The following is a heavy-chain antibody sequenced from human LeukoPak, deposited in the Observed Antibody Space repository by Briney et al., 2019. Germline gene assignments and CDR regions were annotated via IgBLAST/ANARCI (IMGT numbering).Heavy chain of an antibody. Sequence: GASVTVSCKASGYTFTSYDINWVRQAPGQGLEWMGWMNPNSGNTGYAQKFQGRVTMTRNTSISTAYMELSSLRSEDTAVYYCARVYYDFWSGYYSYYYYGMDVWGQGTTVTVSS. D-gene: IGHD3-3*01. J-gene: IGHJ6*02. CDR1: GYTFTSYD. CDR2: MNPNSGNT. CDR3: ARVYYDFWSGYYSYYYYGMDV. V-gene: IGHV1-8*01.